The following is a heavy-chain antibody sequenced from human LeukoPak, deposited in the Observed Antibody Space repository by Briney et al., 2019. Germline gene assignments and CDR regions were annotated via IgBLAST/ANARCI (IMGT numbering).Heavy chain of an antibody. D-gene: IGHD6-19*01. CDR2: IYYSGST. CDR3: ARDRVAGTGYFDF. J-gene: IGHJ4*02. V-gene: IGHV4-31*03. Sequence: PSQTLSLTCTVSGGSISSGGYYWSWIRQHPGKGPEWIGYIYYSGSTYYNPSLKSRVTISLDTSKNQFSLKLSSVTAADTAVYYCARDRVAGTGYFDFWGQGTLVTVSS. CDR1: GGSISSGGYY.